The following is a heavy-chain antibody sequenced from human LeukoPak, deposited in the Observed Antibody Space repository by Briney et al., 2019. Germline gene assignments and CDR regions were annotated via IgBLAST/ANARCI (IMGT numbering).Heavy chain of an antibody. Sequence: PGGSLRLSCEASGFTFSSYWMSWVRQAPGKGLEWVSGITGSGITTYYGDSVKGRFTISRDNSKNTLYLQMSSLRAEDTAVYYCAKDTPDSSAYYLENWGQGTLVTVSS. CDR1: GFTFSSYW. J-gene: IGHJ4*02. CDR3: AKDTPDSSAYYLEN. CDR2: ITGSGITT. V-gene: IGHV3-23*01. D-gene: IGHD3-22*01.